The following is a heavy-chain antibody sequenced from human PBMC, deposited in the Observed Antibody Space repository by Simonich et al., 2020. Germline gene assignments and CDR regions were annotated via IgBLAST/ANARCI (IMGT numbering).Heavy chain of an antibody. CDR1: GGSFSGYY. Sequence: QVQLQQWGAGLLKPSETLSLTCAVYGGSFSGYYWSWIHQPPGKGLEGIGEINHSESTNNNQPLKSRVTISVDTSKNQFSRKLSSVTAADPAVYYCARGKGWKNAFDIWGQGTMVTVSS. V-gene: IGHV4-34*01. D-gene: IGHD1-1*01. CDR2: INHSEST. J-gene: IGHJ3*02. CDR3: ARGKGWKNAFDI.